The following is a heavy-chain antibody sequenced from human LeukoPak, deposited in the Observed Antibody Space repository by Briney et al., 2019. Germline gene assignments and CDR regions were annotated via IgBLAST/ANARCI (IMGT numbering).Heavy chain of an antibody. CDR1: GFTVSSNY. D-gene: IGHD6-6*01. CDR3: ARTAARLGEDFDY. J-gene: IGHJ4*02. V-gene: IGHV3-53*01. CDR2: IYSGGST. Sequence: QAGGSLRLSCASSGFTVSSNYMSWCRQAPGKGLEWVSVIYSGGSTYYADSVKGRFTISRDNSKNTLYLQMNSLRAEDTAVYYCARTAARLGEDFDYWGQGTLVTVSS.